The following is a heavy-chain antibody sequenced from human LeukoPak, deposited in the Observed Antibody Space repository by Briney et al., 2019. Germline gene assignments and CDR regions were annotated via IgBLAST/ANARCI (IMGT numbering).Heavy chain of an antibody. J-gene: IGHJ3*02. CDR2: IIPIFGTA. D-gene: IGHD3-10*01. Sequence: SVKVSCKASGGTFSSYAISWVRQAPGQGLEWMGGIIPIFGTANYAQKLQGRVTITADESTSTAYMELSRLRSDDTALYYCARVIGYYGSGSYYNHEGFFDIWGQGTMVTVSS. CDR1: GGTFSSYA. V-gene: IGHV1-69*13. CDR3: ARVIGYYGSGSYYNHEGFFDI.